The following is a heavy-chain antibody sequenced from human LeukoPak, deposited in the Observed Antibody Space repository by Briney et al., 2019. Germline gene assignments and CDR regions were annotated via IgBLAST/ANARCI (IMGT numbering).Heavy chain of an antibody. Sequence: GGSLRLSCAASGFTFSSYAMSWVRQAPGKGLEWVSAISGSGGRTYYADSVKGRFTISRDDSKNTLYLQMNSLRAEDRAVYYCAKPRDTSGIVDYWGQGTLVTVSS. CDR1: GFTFSSYA. D-gene: IGHD3-22*01. J-gene: IGHJ4*02. CDR2: ISGSGGRT. V-gene: IGHV3-23*01. CDR3: AKPRDTSGIVDY.